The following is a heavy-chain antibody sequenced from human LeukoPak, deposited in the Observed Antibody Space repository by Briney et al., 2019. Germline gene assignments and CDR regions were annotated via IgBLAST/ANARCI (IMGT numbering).Heavy chain of an antibody. CDR3: ARAVITFGGVVAKGFDC. J-gene: IGHJ4*02. Sequence: SETLSLTCTVSGGSFSSYYWSWIRQPPGKGLKWIGYIYYSGSTDYNPSLKSRVTMSLDTSKNQFSLNLSSVTAADTAVYYCARAVITFGGVVAKGFDCWGQGTLVTVSS. CDR2: IYYSGST. CDR1: GGSFSSYY. V-gene: IGHV4-59*01. D-gene: IGHD3-16*02.